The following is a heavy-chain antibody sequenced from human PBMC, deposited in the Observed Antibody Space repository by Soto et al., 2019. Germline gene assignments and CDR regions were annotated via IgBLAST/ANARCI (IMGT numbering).Heavy chain of an antibody. D-gene: IGHD6-19*01. V-gene: IGHV3-30*18. CDR1: GFTFSSYG. J-gene: IGHJ4*02. Sequence: QVPLVESGGGVVQPGRSLRLSCAASGFTFSSYGMHWVRQAPGKGLEWVAVISYDGSNKYYADSVKGRFTISRDNSKNTLYLQMNSLRAEDTAVYYCAKDWAVAGTDFDYWGQGTLVTVSS. CDR3: AKDWAVAGTDFDY. CDR2: ISYDGSNK.